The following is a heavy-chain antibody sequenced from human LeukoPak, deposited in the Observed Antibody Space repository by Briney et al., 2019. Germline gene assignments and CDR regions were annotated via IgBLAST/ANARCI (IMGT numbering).Heavy chain of an antibody. D-gene: IGHD3-10*01. CDR3: ARRGRYYGSGSSYYVDY. CDR2: INHSGST. Sequence: SETLSLTCAVYGGSFSGYYWSWIRQPPGKGLEWIGEINHSGSTNYNPSLKSRVTISVDTSKNQFSLKLSSVTAADTAVYYCARRGRYYGSGSSYYVDYWGQGTLVAVSS. V-gene: IGHV4-34*01. CDR1: GGSFSGYY. J-gene: IGHJ4*02.